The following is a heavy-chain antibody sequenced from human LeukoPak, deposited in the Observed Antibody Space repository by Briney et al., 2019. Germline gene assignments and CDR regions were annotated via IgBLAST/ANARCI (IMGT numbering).Heavy chain of an antibody. CDR1: GYTFTGYY. CDR2: INPNSGGT. V-gene: IGHV1-2*02. D-gene: IGHD3-9*01. CDR3: ARGSVLRYFDWLLLGDY. Sequence: ASVKVSCKASGYTFTGYYMHWVRQAPGQGLEWMGWINPNSGGTNYAQKFQGRVTMTRDTSISTAYMELSRLRSDDTAVYYCARGSVLRYFDWLLLGDYWGQGTLVTVSS. J-gene: IGHJ4*02.